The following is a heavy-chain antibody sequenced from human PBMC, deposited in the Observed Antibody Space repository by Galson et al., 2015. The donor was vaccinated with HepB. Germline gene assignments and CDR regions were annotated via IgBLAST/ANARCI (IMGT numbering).Heavy chain of an antibody. CDR2: INHSGST. D-gene: IGHD6-6*01. CDR3: ATQAARPHRAGYNWFDP. V-gene: IGHV4-34*01. CDR1: GGSFSGYY. Sequence: ETLSLTCAVYGGSFSGYYWSWIRQPPGKGLEWIGEINHSGSTNYNPSLKSRVTISVDTSKNQFSLRLSSVTAADTAVYYCATQAARPHRAGYNWFDPWGQGTLVTVSS. J-gene: IGHJ5*02.